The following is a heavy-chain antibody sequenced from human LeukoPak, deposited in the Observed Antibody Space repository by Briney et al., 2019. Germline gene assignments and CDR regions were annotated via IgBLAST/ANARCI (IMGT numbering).Heavy chain of an antibody. CDR1: GGSISSSHYY. CDR3: AIELGVAFDI. CDR2: IYYSGST. V-gene: IGHV4-39*02. Sequence: MTSETLSLTCTVSGGSISSSHYYWDWIRQPPGKALEWIGSIYYSGSTYYNPSLKSRVTMSVDTSKNQFSLKLSSVTAADTAVYYCAIELGVAFDIWGQGTMVTVSS. J-gene: IGHJ3*02.